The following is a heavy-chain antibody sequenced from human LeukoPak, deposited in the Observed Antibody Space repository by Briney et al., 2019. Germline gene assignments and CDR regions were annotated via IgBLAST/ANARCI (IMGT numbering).Heavy chain of an antibody. CDR3: AREGLGGYDAFDI. D-gene: IGHD3/OR15-3a*01. CDR2: IYSGGST. CDR1: GFTVSSNY. J-gene: IGHJ3*02. V-gene: IGHV3-53*01. Sequence: PGGSLRLSCAASGFTVSSNYMIWVRQAPGKGLEWVSSIYSGGSTYYADSVKGRFTISRDNSKNTLYLQMNSLRAEDTAVYYCAREGLGGYDAFDIWGQGTMVTVSS.